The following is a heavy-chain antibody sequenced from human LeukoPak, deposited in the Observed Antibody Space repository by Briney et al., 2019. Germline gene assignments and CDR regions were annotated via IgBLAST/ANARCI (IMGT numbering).Heavy chain of an antibody. CDR1: GGSISSSSYY. J-gene: IGHJ6*03. CDR3: ARHSRYCSSFSCNYYYYYMDV. CDR2: IYYSGST. Sequence: SETLSLTCTVSGGSISSSSYYWGWIRQPPGKGLEWIGSIYYSGSTYYNPSLKSRVTISVDTSKNQFSLKLSSVTAADTAVYYCARHSRYCSSFSCNYYYYYMDVWGKGTTVTVSS. V-gene: IGHV4-39*01. D-gene: IGHD2-2*01.